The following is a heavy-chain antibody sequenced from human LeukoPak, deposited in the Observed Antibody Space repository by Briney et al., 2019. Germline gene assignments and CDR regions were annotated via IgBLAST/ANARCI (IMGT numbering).Heavy chain of an antibody. CDR3: ARAGVPGGFWSGFVGAVYYYYMDV. CDR2: INPNSGGT. Sequence: ASVKVSCKASGYTFTGYYMHWVRQAPGQGLEWMGWINPNSGGTNYAQKFQGRVTMTRDTSTSTAYMELSRPRSDDTAVYYCARAGVPGGFWSGFVGAVYYYYMDVWGKGTTVTVSS. J-gene: IGHJ6*03. CDR1: GYTFTGYY. D-gene: IGHD3-3*01. V-gene: IGHV1-2*02.